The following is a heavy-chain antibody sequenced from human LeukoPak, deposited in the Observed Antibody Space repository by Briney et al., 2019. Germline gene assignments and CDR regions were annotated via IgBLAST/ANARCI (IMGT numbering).Heavy chain of an antibody. CDR3: AKAYSGTKALDI. CDR1: GFTFDDYA. J-gene: IGHJ3*02. D-gene: IGHD5-12*01. CDR2: ISWNSGSI. Sequence: GGSLRLSCAASGFTFDDYAMHWVRQAPGKGLEWVSGISWNSGSIGYADSVKGRFTISRDNAKNSLYVQMNSLRAEDTALYYCAKAYSGTKALDIWGQGTMVTVSS. V-gene: IGHV3-9*01.